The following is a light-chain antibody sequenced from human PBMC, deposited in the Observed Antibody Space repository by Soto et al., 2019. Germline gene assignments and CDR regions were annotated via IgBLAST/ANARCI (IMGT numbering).Light chain of an antibody. J-gene: IGKJ1*01. CDR2: GAS. CDR3: QQRSNWPWT. Sequence: EILMKQSLATLAVTQGERATLSCRASQSVSSNLEWYQQKPGKAPRLLIYGASSRATGIPERFSGSGSGTDFTLTISSLEPEDFEVYYCQQRSNWPWTFGQGTKVDIK. V-gene: IGKV3-11*01. CDR1: QSVSSN.